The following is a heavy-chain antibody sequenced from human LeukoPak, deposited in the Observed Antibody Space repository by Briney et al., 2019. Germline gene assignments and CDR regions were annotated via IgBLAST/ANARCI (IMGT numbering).Heavy chain of an antibody. V-gene: IGHV3-66*01. Sequence: ETLSLTCTVSGGSLSSYYWSWIRQAPGKGLEWVSVIFSGGSTNYADSVKGRFTISRDDSKNTVYLQMNSLRAEDTPVYFCARGGESSGYYYADYWGQGTLVTVSS. J-gene: IGHJ4*02. D-gene: IGHD3-22*01. CDR3: ARGGESSGYYYADY. CDR2: IFSGGST. CDR1: GGSLSSYY.